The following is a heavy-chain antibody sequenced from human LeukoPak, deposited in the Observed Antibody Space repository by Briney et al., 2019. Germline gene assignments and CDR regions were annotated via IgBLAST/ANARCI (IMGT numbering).Heavy chain of an antibody. CDR1: GRYW. CDR2: INSDGSWT. V-gene: IGHV3-74*01. Sequence: GGSLRLSCSASGRYWMHWVRQAPGKGLVWVSHINSDGSWTSYADSVKGRFTISKDNAKNTVYLQMSNLRVEDTAVYYCVSFYETYWGRGTLVTVSS. CDR3: VSFYETY. J-gene: IGHJ4*02. D-gene: IGHD2/OR15-2a*01.